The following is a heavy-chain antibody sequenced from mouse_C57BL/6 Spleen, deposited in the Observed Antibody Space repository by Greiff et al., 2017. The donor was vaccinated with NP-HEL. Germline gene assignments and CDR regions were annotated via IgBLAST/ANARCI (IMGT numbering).Heavy chain of an antibody. CDR2: IHPSDSDT. CDR3: AIPITTVVVVDY. D-gene: IGHD1-1*01. V-gene: IGHV1-74*01. J-gene: IGHJ2*01. Sequence: QVQLQQPGAELVKPGASVKVSCKASGYTFTSYWMHWVKQRPGQGLEWIGRIHPSDSDTNYNQKFKGKATLTVDKSSSTAYRPLSSLTSEDSAVYYCAIPITTVVVVDYWGQGTTLTVSS. CDR1: GYTFTSYW.